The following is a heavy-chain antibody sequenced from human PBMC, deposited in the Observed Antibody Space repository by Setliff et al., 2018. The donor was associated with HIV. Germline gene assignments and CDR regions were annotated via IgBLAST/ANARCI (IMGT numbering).Heavy chain of an antibody. J-gene: IGHJ6*03. V-gene: IGHV4-34*01. Sequence: SETLSLTCAVYGGSFSRDYWTWIRQPPGKGPEWIGEINHSGITNYNSFLKSRVTISIDTSKNQFSLKLNSVTAADTAMYYCARGLVNLSRYYYYYMDVWGKGTTVTVSS. CDR1: GGSFSRDY. CDR2: INHSGIT. CDR3: ARGLVNLSRYYYYYMDV. D-gene: IGHD3-10*01.